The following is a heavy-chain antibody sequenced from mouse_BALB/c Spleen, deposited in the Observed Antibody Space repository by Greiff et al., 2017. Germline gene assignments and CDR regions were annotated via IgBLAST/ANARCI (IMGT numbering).Heavy chain of an antibody. CDR3: NGYYYGSSWFAY. J-gene: IGHJ3*01. CDR1: GFNIKDYY. D-gene: IGHD1-1*01. Sequence: EVQLQQSGAELVRSGASVKLSCTASGFNIKDYYMHWVKQRPEQGLEWIGWIDPENGDTEYAPKFQGKATMTADTSSNTAYLQLSSLTSEDTAVYYCNGYYYGSSWFAYWGQGTLVTVSA. V-gene: IGHV14-4*02. CDR2: IDPENGDT.